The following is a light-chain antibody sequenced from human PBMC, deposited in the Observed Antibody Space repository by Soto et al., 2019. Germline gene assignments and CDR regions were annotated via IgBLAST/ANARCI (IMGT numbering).Light chain of an antibody. CDR3: QQYGSSLWT. CDR2: STS. CDR1: QSVSTPY. Sequence: ENVLMQSPGTLSLSPGERATLSCRASQSVSTPYLAWYQQKPGQAPRLLIYSTSTRASGIPDRFSGSGSGTDFTLTISRLEPEDFAVYYCQQYGSSLWTFGQGTKVEIK. V-gene: IGKV3-20*01. J-gene: IGKJ1*01.